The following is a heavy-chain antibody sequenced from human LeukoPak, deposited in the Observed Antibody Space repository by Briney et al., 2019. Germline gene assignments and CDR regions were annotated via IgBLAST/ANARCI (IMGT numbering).Heavy chain of an antibody. J-gene: IGHJ3*02. V-gene: IGHV4-59*01. CDR2: IYYSGST. Sequence: PSETLSLTCTVSGGSISSYYWSWIRQPPGKGLEWIGYIYYSGSTNYNPSLKSRVTISVDTSKNQFSLKLSSVTAADTAVYYRAREELTTLSGADAFDIWGQGTMVTVSS. CDR1: GGSISSYY. D-gene: IGHD4-11*01. CDR3: AREELTTLSGADAFDI.